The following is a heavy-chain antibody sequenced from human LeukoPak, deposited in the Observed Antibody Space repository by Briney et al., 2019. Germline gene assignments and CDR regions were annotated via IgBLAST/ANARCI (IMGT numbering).Heavy chain of an antibody. V-gene: IGHV6-1*01. CDR3: ARGNPLSGYELDY. CDR1: GDSVSSNSAA. Sequence: SQTLSLTCAISGDSVSSNSAAWNWIRQPPSRGLEWLGRTYYRSKWYNDYAVSVKSRITINPDTSKNQFSLQLNSVTPEDTAVYYCARGNPLSGYELDYWGQGTLVTVSS. J-gene: IGHJ4*02. CDR2: TYYRSKWYN. D-gene: IGHD5-12*01.